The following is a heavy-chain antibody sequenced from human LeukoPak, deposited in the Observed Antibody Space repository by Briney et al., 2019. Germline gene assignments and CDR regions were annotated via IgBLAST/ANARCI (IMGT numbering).Heavy chain of an antibody. CDR1: GFTFSRYW. D-gene: IGHD5-24*01. CDR2: IKQDGSEK. Sequence: GGSLRLSCAASGFTFSRYWMTWVRQAPGKGLEWVVSIKQDGSEKYYVDSVKGRFTVSRDNAKNSVYVQMNRLRVEDTAIYYCARDADLGATISGAFDIWGQGRKVTVSS. J-gene: IGHJ3*02. V-gene: IGHV3-7*01. CDR3: ARDADLGATISGAFDI.